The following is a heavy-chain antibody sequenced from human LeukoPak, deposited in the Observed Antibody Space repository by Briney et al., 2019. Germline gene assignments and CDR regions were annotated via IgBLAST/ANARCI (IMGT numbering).Heavy chain of an antibody. CDR1: GFTFSNYA. V-gene: IGHV3-23*01. Sequence: PGGSLRLSCAASGFTFSNYAMSWVRQAPGKVLEWVSAINDSGGSTYYADSVKGRFTISRDNSKNTLYLQMNSLRAEDTAVYYCARRSGIAVAGAFDYWGQGTLVTVSS. D-gene: IGHD6-19*01. CDR3: ARRSGIAVAGAFDY. CDR2: INDSGGST. J-gene: IGHJ4*02.